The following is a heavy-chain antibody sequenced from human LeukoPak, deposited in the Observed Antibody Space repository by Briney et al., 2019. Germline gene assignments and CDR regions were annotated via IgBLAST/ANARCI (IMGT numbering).Heavy chain of an antibody. V-gene: IGHV5-51*01. D-gene: IGHD1-26*01. CDR2: IYPGDSDT. J-gene: IGHJ4*02. CDR3: AWSEYSGSYYDY. Sequence: GESLKISCKASGYTFTNYWIGWVRQMPGKGLEWMGIIYPGDSDTRYSPSFRGQVIISADKSIRTAYLQWSSLKASDTAMYYCAWSEYSGSYYDYWGQGTLVTVSS. CDR1: GYTFTNYW.